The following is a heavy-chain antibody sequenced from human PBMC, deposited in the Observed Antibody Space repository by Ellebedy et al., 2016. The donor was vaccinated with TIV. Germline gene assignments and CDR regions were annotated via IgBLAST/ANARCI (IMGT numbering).Heavy chain of an antibody. V-gene: IGHV1-69*04. J-gene: IGHJ6*02. Sequence: AASVKVSCKASGGPFSNYAISWVRQAPGQGLEWMGRIISILDIANYAQTFQGRVTITVDKSTNTAYMELSRLSSEDTAVYYCARSHFGGAYGMDVWGQGTTVTVSS. CDR2: IISILDIA. CDR1: GGPFSNYA. CDR3: ARSHFGGAYGMDV. D-gene: IGHD3-16*01.